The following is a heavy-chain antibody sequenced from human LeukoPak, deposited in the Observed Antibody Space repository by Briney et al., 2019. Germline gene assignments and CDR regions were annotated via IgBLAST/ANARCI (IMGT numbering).Heavy chain of an antibody. J-gene: IGHJ4*02. CDR2: IKYDESEE. Sequence: GGSLRLSCAASGFTFSSFWMGWVRQAPGRGLEWVASIKYDESEEHYVDSVKGRFTISRDNAKNSLYLQKISLRAEDTAVYFCTRVTTNGYFEYWGQGALVTVSS. CDR3: TRVTTNGYFEY. CDR1: GFTFSSFW. D-gene: IGHD1-1*01. V-gene: IGHV3-7*04.